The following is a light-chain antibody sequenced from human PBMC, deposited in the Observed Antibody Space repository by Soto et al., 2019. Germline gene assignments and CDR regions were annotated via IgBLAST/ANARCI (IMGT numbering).Light chain of an antibody. CDR1: SSDIGAYIY. V-gene: IGLV2-8*01. J-gene: IGLJ1*01. CDR3: SAYAGNNHFV. CDR2: EVS. Sequence: QSVLTQPPSASGSPGQSVTISCTGTSSDIGAYIYVSWYQQHPGKAPKLMISEVSRRPSGVPERFYDSKSGNTASLTVSGLPADDEAHYYCSAYAGNNHFVFGNGKKVTV.